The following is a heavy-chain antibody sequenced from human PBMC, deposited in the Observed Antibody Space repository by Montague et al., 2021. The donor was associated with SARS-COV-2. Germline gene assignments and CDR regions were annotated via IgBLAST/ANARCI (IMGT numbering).Heavy chain of an antibody. V-gene: IGHV4-59*13. Sequence: SETLSLTCTVSGASISSYSWSWIRQPPGKGLEWIGYMYNSEKINYNPSLQSRVTISVDTSKGQLSLKLNSVTAADTAVYFCARAIVSGLCSGGSCYKGYYYYMDFGGKGTTVTVSS. J-gene: IGHJ6*03. CDR2: MYNSEKI. D-gene: IGHD2-15*01. CDR1: GASISSYS. CDR3: ARAIVSGLCSGGSCYKGYYYYMDF.